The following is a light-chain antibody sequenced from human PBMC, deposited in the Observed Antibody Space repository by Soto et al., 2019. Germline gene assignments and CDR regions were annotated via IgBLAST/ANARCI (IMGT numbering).Light chain of an antibody. CDR2: GAS. V-gene: IGKV3-20*01. CDR3: QQYGTSLFT. J-gene: IGKJ4*01. Sequence: EIVMTQSPATLSVSPWERATLSCRASQSVSSNLAWYQQKPGQAPRLLIYGASNRATGIPDRFSGSGSGTDFTLTISGLEPEDFAVYYCQQYGTSLFTFGGGTKVDIK. CDR1: QSVSSN.